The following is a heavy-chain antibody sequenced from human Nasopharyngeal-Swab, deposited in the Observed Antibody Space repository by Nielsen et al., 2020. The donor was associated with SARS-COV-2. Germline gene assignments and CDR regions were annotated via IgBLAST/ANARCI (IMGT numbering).Heavy chain of an antibody. CDR2: IYYSGST. D-gene: IGHD6-13*01. V-gene: IGHV4-59*01. CDR3: ASMKGSWYLDP. Sequence: WIRQPPGKGLEWIGYIYYSGSTNYNPSLKSRVTISVDTSKNQFSLKLSSVTVADTAVYYCASMKGSWYLDPWGQGTLVTVSS. J-gene: IGHJ5*02.